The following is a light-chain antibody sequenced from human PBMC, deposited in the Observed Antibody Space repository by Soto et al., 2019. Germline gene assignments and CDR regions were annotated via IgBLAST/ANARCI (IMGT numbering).Light chain of an antibody. CDR3: QQRSNWPPYT. CDR1: QSISKY. J-gene: IGKJ2*01. V-gene: IGKV3-11*01. Sequence: EIVMTQSPATLSLSPGERATLPCRASQSISKYLAWYQHKPGQAPMLLIYDASNRATGIPARFSGSGSGTDFTLTISSIEPEDFAVYYCQQRSNWPPYTFGQGTKLEI. CDR2: DAS.